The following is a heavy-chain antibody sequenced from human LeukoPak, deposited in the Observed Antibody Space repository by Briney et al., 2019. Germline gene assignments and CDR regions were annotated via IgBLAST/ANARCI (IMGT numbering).Heavy chain of an antibody. CDR3: ARERIAARSAWFDP. J-gene: IGHJ5*02. D-gene: IGHD6-6*01. V-gene: IGHV4-61*02. CDR2: IYTSGST. Sequence: SQTLSLTCTVSGGSISSGSYYWSWIRQPAGKGLEWIGRIYTSGSTNYNPSLKSRVTISVDRSKNQFSLKLSSVTAADTAVYYCARERIAARSAWFDPWGQGTLVTVSS. CDR1: GGSISSGSYY.